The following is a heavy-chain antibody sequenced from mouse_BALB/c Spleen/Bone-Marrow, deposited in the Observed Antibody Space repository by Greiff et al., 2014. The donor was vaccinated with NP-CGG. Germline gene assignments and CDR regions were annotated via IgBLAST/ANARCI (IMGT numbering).Heavy chain of an antibody. CDR3: ARSGYTNYWYFDV. Sequence: QVQLQQPGPELVKPGASVKMSCKASGYTFTDYVISWVKQRTGQGLEWIGEIYPKSVDTYYGEKFKGKATLTADKSSNTAYTQLSSLTSEDSAVYFCARSGYTNYWYFDVWGAGTTVTVSS. J-gene: IGHJ1*01. D-gene: IGHD1-1*01. CDR1: GYTFTDYV. CDR2: IYPKSVDT. V-gene: IGHV1-81*01.